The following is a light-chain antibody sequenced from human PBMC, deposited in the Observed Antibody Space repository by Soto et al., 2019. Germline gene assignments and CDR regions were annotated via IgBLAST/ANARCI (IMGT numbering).Light chain of an antibody. Sequence: EIVLTQSPGTLSLSPRERATVSCRASQSVSSSYLAWYQQKPGQAPRLLIYGVSSGATGIPDRFSGSGAGTDFTLTISGLEPEDFAVYYCQQYGSSPGTFGQGTKVDIK. CDR1: QSVSSSY. V-gene: IGKV3-20*01. J-gene: IGKJ1*01. CDR3: QQYGSSPGT. CDR2: GVS.